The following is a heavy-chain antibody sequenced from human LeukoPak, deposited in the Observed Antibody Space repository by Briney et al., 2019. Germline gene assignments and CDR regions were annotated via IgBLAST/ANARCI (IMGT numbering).Heavy chain of an antibody. CDR1: GYTFTGYY. V-gene: IGHV1-2*02. CDR3: ARAKVIVPDY. D-gene: IGHD5-18*01. Sequence: ASVKVSCKAFGYTFTGYYMHWMRQAPGQGPEWMGWINPNSGGTSYAQQFQGRVTMTRDTSISTAYMELSRLRSDDTAVYYCARAKVIVPDYWGQGTLVTVSS. CDR2: INPNSGGT. J-gene: IGHJ4*02.